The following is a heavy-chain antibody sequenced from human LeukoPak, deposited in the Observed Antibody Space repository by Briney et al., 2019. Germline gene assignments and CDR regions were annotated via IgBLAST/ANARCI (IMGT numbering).Heavy chain of an antibody. CDR3: ARHLSDLPNYYYYGMDV. CDR1: GYSFTSYW. Sequence: GESLKISCKGSGYSFTSYWIGWVRQMPGKGLEWMGIIYPGDSDTRYSPSFQGQVTISADKSISTAYLQWSSLKASDTAMYYCARHLSDLPNYYYYGMDVWGQGTTDTVSS. V-gene: IGHV5-51*01. CDR2: IYPGDSDT. D-gene: IGHD3-3*02. J-gene: IGHJ6*02.